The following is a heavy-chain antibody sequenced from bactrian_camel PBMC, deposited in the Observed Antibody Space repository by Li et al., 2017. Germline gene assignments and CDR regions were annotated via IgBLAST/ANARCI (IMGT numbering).Heavy chain of an antibody. CDR1: GYIYSNGC. D-gene: IGHD5*01. J-gene: IGHJ7*01. V-gene: IGHV3S40*01. CDR2: IYRGSGTT. Sequence: VQLVESGGGSVQAGGSLRLSCVASGYIYSNGCMGWFRQAPGKEREGVARIYRGSGTTYYGDSVKGRFAISRDNAKNTVYLQMNSLKPEDTAMYDCAADLNCRPGWKLPNYYGMSYWDKGTQVTVS.